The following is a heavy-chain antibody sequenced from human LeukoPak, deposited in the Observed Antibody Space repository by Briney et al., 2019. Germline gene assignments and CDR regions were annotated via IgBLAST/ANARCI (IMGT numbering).Heavy chain of an antibody. J-gene: IGHJ3*02. CDR1: GFNFDEFV. Sequence: GGSLRLSCTVSGFNFDEFVTSWVREAPGKGLEGVGFIRKKGCGGTTEYAASGEGRFTISRDGSKGNAYLQMNSLKTEDTAVYYCARAEYDFWSGYYPLGGFDMWGQGTVVTVSS. CDR3: ARAEYDFWSGYYPLGGFDM. CDR2: IRKKGCGGTT. V-gene: IGHV3-49*04. D-gene: IGHD3-3*01.